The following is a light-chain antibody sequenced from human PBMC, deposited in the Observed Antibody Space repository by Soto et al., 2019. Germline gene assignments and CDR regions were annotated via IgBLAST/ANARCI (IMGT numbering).Light chain of an antibody. V-gene: IGKV3-20*01. CDR2: GAS. Sequence: EIVLTQSPGTLSLSPGERATLSCRASQSVSSSYLAWYQQKPGQAPRLLIHGASSRATGLPDRFSGSGSGTDFTLTISRLEPEDFAVYYCQHYGSSRWTFGQGTKVEIK. J-gene: IGKJ1*01. CDR3: QHYGSSRWT. CDR1: QSVSSSY.